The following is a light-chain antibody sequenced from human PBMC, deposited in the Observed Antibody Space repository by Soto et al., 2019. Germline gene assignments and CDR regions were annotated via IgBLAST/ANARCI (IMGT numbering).Light chain of an antibody. Sequence: SYELTQPPSVSVAPGKTARITCGGENIGSKSVHWYQQKPGQAPVLVIYYDTDRPSGIPERFSGSNSGNTATLTISRVEAGDEAVYYCQVWDSSSDHYVFGTGTKVTVL. V-gene: IGLV3-21*04. CDR2: YDT. J-gene: IGLJ1*01. CDR3: QVWDSSSDHYV. CDR1: NIGSKS.